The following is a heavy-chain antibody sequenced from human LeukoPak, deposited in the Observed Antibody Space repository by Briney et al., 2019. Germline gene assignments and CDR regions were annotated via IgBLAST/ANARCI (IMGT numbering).Heavy chain of an antibody. D-gene: IGHD6-25*01. CDR2: IGTKSNIYAT. Sequence: GGSLRLSCATSGFTFGDSIVNWVRQASGKGLEWLGRIGTKSNIYATDYAASLKGRFTISRDDSKNTAYLQMNSLKTEDTAVYYCTRLAAFNAFDIWGQGTKVTVSS. CDR1: GFTFGDSI. V-gene: IGHV3-73*01. CDR3: TRLAAFNAFDI. J-gene: IGHJ3*02.